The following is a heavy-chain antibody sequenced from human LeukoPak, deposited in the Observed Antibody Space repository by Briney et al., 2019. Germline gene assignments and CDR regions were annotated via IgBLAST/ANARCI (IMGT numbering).Heavy chain of an antibody. CDR1: GYTVTSKY. V-gene: IGHV1-46*01. CDR2: ISPTDGTT. J-gene: IGHJ4*02. CDR3: ARDQEGFDY. Sequence: ASVKVSCKASGYTVTSKYIHWVRQAPGQGLEWMGIISPTDGTTTSAHNFQGRVTVTTNTSTTTVHMELSGLRSEDTAVYYCARDQEGFDYWGQGTLVPASS.